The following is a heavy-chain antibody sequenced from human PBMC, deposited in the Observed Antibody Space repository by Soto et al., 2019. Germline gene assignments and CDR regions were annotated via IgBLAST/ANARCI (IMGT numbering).Heavy chain of an antibody. CDR1: GFTFTSSA. Sequence: GASVKVSCKASGFTFTSSAVQWVRQARGQRLEWIGWIVVGSGNTNYAQKFQERVTITRDMSTSTAYMELSSLRSEDTAGYYCAAGSLPLTTSPTYNYGMDVWGQGTTVTVSS. CDR3: AAGSLPLTTSPTYNYGMDV. D-gene: IGHD4-4*01. V-gene: IGHV1-58*01. CDR2: IVVGSGNT. J-gene: IGHJ6*02.